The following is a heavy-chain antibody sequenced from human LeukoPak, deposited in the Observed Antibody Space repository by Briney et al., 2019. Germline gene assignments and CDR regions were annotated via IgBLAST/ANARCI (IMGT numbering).Heavy chain of an antibody. CDR2: ISGSGGST. CDR1: GFTFSSYA. CDR3: ANHGGNRPRYYFDY. J-gene: IGHJ4*02. Sequence: EGSLRLSCAASGFTFSSYAMSWVRQAPGKGLEWVSAISGSGGSTYYADSVKGRFTISRDNSKNTLYLQMNSLRAEDTAVYYCANHGGNRPRYYFDYWGQGTLVTVSS. D-gene: IGHD4-23*01. V-gene: IGHV3-23*01.